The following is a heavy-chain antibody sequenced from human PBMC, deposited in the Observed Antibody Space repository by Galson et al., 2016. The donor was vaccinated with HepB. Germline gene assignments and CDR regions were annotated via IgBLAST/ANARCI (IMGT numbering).Heavy chain of an antibody. V-gene: IGHV3-49*03. Sequence: SLRLSCAASGFTFGDYAMSWFRQAPGMGLEWVGFIRSKTYGATPEYAASVKGRFSISRDDPNSIAYLQMNSLKTEDTAVYYCSRATKLYYYDSSGYGYWGQGTLVTVSS. CDR2: IRSKTYGATP. D-gene: IGHD3-22*01. CDR3: SRATKLYYYDSSGYGY. J-gene: IGHJ4*02. CDR1: GFTFGDYA.